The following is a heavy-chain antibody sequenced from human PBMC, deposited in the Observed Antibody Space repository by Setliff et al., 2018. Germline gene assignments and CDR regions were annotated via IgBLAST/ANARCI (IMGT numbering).Heavy chain of an antibody. CDR3: ARCSSWHSHYPHFNY. J-gene: IGHJ4*02. CDR2: THTDGITI. D-gene: IGHD6-13*01. CDR1: GFTFKTYE. Sequence: GGSLRLSCEASGFTFKTYEMIWVRQAPGKGLERVSKTHTDGITIYSDSVRGRFTIFRDSAKNSLHLQMTSLSAEDTAVYYCARCSSWHSHYPHFNYWGQGTLVTVSS. V-gene: IGHV3-48*03.